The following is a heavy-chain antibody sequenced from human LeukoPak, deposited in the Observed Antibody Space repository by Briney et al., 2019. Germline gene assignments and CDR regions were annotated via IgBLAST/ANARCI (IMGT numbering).Heavy chain of an antibody. CDR3: ARVARRDYYNMDV. CDR2: IYYSGTT. CDR1: GDSISSGDYY. V-gene: IGHV4-30-4*01. J-gene: IGHJ6*02. Sequence: PSETLSLTCTVSGDSISSGDYYWSWIRQPPGKGLECIGYIYYSGTTYYNPSLKSRVTISVDTSKNQFSLKLSSVTAADTAVYYCARVARRDYYNMDVWGQGTTVAVSS.